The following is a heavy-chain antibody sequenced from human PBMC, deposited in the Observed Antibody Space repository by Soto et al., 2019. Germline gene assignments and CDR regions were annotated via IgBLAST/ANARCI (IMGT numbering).Heavy chain of an antibody. J-gene: IGHJ6*02. CDR2: IYYSGST. Sequence: SETLSLTCTVSGGSISSGGYYWSWIRQHPGKGLEWIGYIYYSGSTYYNPSLKSRVTISVDTSKNQFSLKLSSVTAADTAVYYCARVRKLGGMDVWGQGTTVTVSS. CDR3: ARVRKLGGMDV. CDR1: GGSISSGGYY. V-gene: IGHV4-31*03. D-gene: IGHD7-27*01.